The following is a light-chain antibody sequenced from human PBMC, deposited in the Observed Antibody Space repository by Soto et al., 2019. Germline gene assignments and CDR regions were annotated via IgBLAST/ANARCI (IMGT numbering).Light chain of an antibody. V-gene: IGKV4-1*01. Sequence: DIVMTQSPDSLAVSLGERATNNCKSSQSVFSNSNNKNLLGWFQQKPGHPPKLLIYWASTRESGVPDRFSGSGSGTDFTLTITSLQAEDVAIYYCQHYFAPPVTFGKGTRVEIK. J-gene: IGKJ1*01. CDR3: QHYFAPPVT. CDR1: QSVFSNSNNKNL. CDR2: WAS.